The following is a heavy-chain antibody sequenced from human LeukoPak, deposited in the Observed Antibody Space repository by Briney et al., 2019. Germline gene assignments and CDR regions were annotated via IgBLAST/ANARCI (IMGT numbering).Heavy chain of an antibody. CDR3: ARADYLDSSGYFGKFEY. V-gene: IGHV4-31*03. D-gene: IGHD3-22*01. Sequence: PSETLSHTCTVSGGSISSGGHYWSWIRQHPGKGLEWIGNIYYSGNTYYNPSLKSRVTISVDTSKNQFSLKLSSVTAADTAVYYCARADYLDSSGYFGKFEYWGQGTLVTVSS. CDR1: GGSISSGGHY. J-gene: IGHJ4*02. CDR2: IYYSGNT.